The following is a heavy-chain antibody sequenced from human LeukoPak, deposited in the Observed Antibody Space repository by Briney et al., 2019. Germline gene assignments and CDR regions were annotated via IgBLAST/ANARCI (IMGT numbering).Heavy chain of an antibody. Sequence: GGSLRLSCAASGFTFSTYWMSWVRQAPGKGLEWVANIKQDGSEKYYLDSVKGRFTISRDNAKNSLYLQMNSLRAEDTAVYFCTREAAAGIDYWGQGTLVTVSP. D-gene: IGHD6-13*01. CDR1: GFTFSTYW. CDR3: TREAAAGIDY. CDR2: IKQDGSEK. J-gene: IGHJ4*02. V-gene: IGHV3-7*01.